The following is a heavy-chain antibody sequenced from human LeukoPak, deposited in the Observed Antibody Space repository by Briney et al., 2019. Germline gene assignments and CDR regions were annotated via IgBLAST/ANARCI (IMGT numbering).Heavy chain of an antibody. Sequence: ASVKVSCTASGFTFTGHYINWVRQAPGQGLEWIGYISPDSEFTNSPQTFQGRVTMTRDTSMSTAYMELSSLTSDDTAMYYCVREGNEVLTKNFDHWGQGALVTVSS. CDR1: GFTFTGHY. CDR2: ISPDSEFT. J-gene: IGHJ4*02. CDR3: VREGNEVLTKNFDH. D-gene: IGHD4-23*01. V-gene: IGHV1-2*02.